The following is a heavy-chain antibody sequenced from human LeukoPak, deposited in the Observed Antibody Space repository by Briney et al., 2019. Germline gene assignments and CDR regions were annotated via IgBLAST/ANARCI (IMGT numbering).Heavy chain of an antibody. Sequence: GGSLRLSCAASGFTFSTYWMSWVRQAPGKGLEWVANIKEDGSDKYYVDSVKGRFTISRDNAKNSLYLQMDRLRADDTAVFYCARADSSIAARLSRSSIFNYYYYMDVWGKGTTVTVSS. CDR3: ARADSSIAARLSRSSIFNYYYYMDV. CDR1: GFTFSTYW. J-gene: IGHJ6*03. V-gene: IGHV3-7*01. D-gene: IGHD6-6*01. CDR2: IKEDGSDK.